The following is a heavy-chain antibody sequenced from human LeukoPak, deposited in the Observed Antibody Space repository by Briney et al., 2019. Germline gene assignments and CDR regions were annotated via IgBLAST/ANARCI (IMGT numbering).Heavy chain of an antibody. D-gene: IGHD2-21*02. CDR2: IYYSGST. CDR3: ARHGAFCGGDCYSEDAFDI. J-gene: IGHJ3*02. Sequence: SETLSLTCTVSGGSISAYYWSWIRQPPGKGLEWIGYIYYSGSTNYNPSLKSRVTISVDTSKNQFSLKLRFVTAADTAVYYCARHGAFCGGDCYSEDAFDIWGQGRMVIVSS. V-gene: IGHV4-59*08. CDR1: GGSISAYY.